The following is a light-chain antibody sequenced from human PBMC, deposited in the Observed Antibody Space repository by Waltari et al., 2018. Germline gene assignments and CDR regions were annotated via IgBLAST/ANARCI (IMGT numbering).Light chain of an antibody. V-gene: IGKV2-28*01. Sequence: DIVMTQSPLSLSVTPGEPASISCRSSQSLLPRNGYDVLDLYLQKPGQSPHLLIDLASKRASGVSDRFSGIGSGTNFTLKSTRVEAEDVGVYYCMQALQSPPYTFGQGTKLENK. CDR3: MQALQSPPYT. CDR2: LAS. J-gene: IGKJ2*01. CDR1: QSLLPRNGYDV.